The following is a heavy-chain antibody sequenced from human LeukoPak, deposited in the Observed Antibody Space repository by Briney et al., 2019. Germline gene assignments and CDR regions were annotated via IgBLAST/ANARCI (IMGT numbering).Heavy chain of an antibody. CDR3: ARGLMSYDSSGVVGDY. Sequence: SETLSLTCTVSGGSISSYYWSWIRQPPGKGLEWIGEINHSGSTNYNPSLKSRVTISVDTSKNQFSLKLSSVTAADTAVYYCARGLMSYDSSGVVGDYWGQGTLVTVSS. CDR2: INHSGST. CDR1: GGSISSYY. V-gene: IGHV4-34*01. J-gene: IGHJ4*02. D-gene: IGHD3-22*01.